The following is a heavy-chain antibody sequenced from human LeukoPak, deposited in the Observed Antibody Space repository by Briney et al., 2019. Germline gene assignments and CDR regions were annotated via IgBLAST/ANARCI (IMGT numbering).Heavy chain of an antibody. CDR1: GGSFSGYY. V-gene: IGHV4-34*01. CDR2: INHSGST. D-gene: IGHD3-3*01. J-gene: IGHJ6*02. Sequence: SETLSLTCAVYGGSFSGYYWSWIRQPPGKGLEWIGEINHSGSTNYNPSLKSRVTISVDTSKNQFSLKLSSVTAADTAVYYCARSIRYYDFWSGYYTDRDYYYGMDVWGQGTTVTVSS. CDR3: ARSIRYYDFWSGYYTDRDYYYGMDV.